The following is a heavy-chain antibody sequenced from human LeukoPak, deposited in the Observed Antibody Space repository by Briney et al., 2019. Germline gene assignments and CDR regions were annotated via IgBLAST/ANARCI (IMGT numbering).Heavy chain of an antibody. CDR2: ISGSSGST. V-gene: IGHV3-23*01. CDR3: ARHILWFGELVYYYYMDV. Sequence: GGSLRLSCAASGFSFSSHGMSWVRQAPGKGLEWVSFISGSSGSTNYADSVKGRFTMSRDTSKNTLYLEMNSLRAEDTAVYYCARHILWFGELVYYYYMDVWGKGTTVPVSS. J-gene: IGHJ6*03. CDR1: GFSFSSHG. D-gene: IGHD3-10*01.